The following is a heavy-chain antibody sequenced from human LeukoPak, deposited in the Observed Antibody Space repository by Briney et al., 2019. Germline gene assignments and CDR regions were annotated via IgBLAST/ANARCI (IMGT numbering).Heavy chain of an antibody. Sequence: GGSLRLSCAASGFTFSSYSMNWVRQAPGKGLEWVSSISSSSSHIYYADSVKGRFTISRDNAKNSLYLQMNSLRAEDTAVYSCARDQTGGVDHYFDYWGQGTLVTVSS. CDR2: ISSSSSHI. CDR3: ARDQTGGVDHYFDY. D-gene: IGHD2-15*01. J-gene: IGHJ4*02. CDR1: GFTFSSYS. V-gene: IGHV3-21*01.